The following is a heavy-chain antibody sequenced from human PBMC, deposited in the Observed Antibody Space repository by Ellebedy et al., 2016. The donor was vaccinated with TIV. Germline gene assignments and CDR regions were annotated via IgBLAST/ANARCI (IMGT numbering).Heavy chain of an antibody. V-gene: IGHV3-30-3*01. CDR3: ARIPDYYGSGNIDY. D-gene: IGHD3-10*01. J-gene: IGHJ4*02. Sequence: GGSLRLSCAASGFTFSSNAMHWVRQAPGKGLEWVAVISYDGSNKYYADSVKGRFTISRDNSKNSLYLQMNSLRAEDTAVYYCARIPDYYGSGNIDYWGQGTLVTVSS. CDR2: ISYDGSNK. CDR1: GFTFSSNA.